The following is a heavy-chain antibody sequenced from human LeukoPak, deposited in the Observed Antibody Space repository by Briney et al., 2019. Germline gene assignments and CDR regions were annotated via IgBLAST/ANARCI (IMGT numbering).Heavy chain of an antibody. CDR2: ISSSSSYI. D-gene: IGHD4-23*01. J-gene: IGHJ4*02. Sequence: PGGSLRLSCAASGFTFSSYSMNWVRQAPGKGLEWVSSISSSSSYIYYADSVKGRFTISRDNAKNSLYLQMNSLRAEDTAVYYCARGSDYGGNSNDNFDYWGQGTLVTVSS. CDR3: ARGSDYGGNSNDNFDY. CDR1: GFTFSSYS. V-gene: IGHV3-21*01.